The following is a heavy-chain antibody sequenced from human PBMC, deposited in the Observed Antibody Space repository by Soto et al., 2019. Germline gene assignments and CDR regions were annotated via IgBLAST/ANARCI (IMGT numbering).Heavy chain of an antibody. J-gene: IGHJ4*02. CDR1: GFTFSSYS. D-gene: IGHD2-2*01. CDR3: ARDWGGDVSTSPPSV. Sequence: EVQLVESGGGLVKPGGSLRLSCAASGFTFSSYSMNWVRQAPGKGLEWVSSISSSSSYIYYADSVKGRFTISRDNAKNSLYLQMNSLRAEDTAVYYCARDWGGDVSTSPPSVWGQGTLVTVSS. V-gene: IGHV3-21*01. CDR2: ISSSSSYI.